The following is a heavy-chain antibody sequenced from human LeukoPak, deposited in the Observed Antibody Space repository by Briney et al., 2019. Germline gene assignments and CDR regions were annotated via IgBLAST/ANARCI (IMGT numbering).Heavy chain of an antibody. V-gene: IGHV4-39*01. Sequence: SETLSLTCTVSGGSISSTSYYWGWIRQPPGKGLEWIGSIYYSGSTYYNPSLKTRVTISVDTSKNQFSLKLSSVTAADTAVYYCARHRSPEGLWRLLDYWGQGTLVTVSS. D-gene: IGHD3-3*01. CDR2: IYYSGST. CDR3: ARHRSPEGLWRLLDY. CDR1: GGSISSTSYY. J-gene: IGHJ4*02.